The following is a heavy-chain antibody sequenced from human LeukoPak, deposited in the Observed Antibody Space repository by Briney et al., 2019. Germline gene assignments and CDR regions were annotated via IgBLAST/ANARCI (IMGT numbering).Heavy chain of an antibody. V-gene: IGHV3-30-3*01. CDR2: ISYGGGTE. D-gene: IGHD3-22*01. J-gene: IGHJ4*02. CDR3: ARDTMILVPKYYFDL. CDR1: GFTFRNYP. Sequence: GGSLRLSCAGSGFTFRNYPRHWVGQAPGKGLVGVALISYGGGTEDYADSVKGRFTISRDYSKDTVYLQMNSLRTEDTAIYYCARDTMILVPKYYFDLWGQGTLVTVSS.